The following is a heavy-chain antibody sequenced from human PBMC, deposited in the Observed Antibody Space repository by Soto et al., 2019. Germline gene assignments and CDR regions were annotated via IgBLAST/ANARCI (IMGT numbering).Heavy chain of an antibody. V-gene: IGHV4-30-2*01. D-gene: IGHD2-15*01. Sequence: QLQLQESGSGLVKPSQTLSLTCAVSGGSISSGGYSWSWIRQPPGKGLEWIGYIYHSGSNYYNPSLRGRGTISVDRTKNQFSPKLSAVTAADTAVYYCARGQVVAAKRWGKGPLVTGSS. CDR2: IYHSGSN. CDR1: GGSISSGGYS. J-gene: IGHJ4*02. CDR3: ARGQVVAAKR.